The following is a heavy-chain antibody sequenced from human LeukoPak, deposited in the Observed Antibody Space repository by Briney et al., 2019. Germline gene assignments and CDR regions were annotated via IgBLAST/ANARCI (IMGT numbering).Heavy chain of an antibody. CDR3: ARVRYCSSTSCRLDAFDI. Sequence: SETLSLTCTVSGGSISSYYWSWIRQPPGKGLEWIGYIYYSGSTNYNPSLKSRVTISVDTSKNQFSLKLSSVTAADTAVYYCARVRYCSSTSCRLDAFDIWGQGTMVTVSS. V-gene: IGHV4-59*01. CDR2: IYYSGST. J-gene: IGHJ3*02. CDR1: GGSISSYY. D-gene: IGHD2-2*01.